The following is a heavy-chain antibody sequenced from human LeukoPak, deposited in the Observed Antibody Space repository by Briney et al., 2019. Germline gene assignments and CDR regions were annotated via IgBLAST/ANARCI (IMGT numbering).Heavy chain of an antibody. CDR2: IYYSGNT. D-gene: IGHD6-13*01. CDR1: GGSISSSSYY. CDR3: ARMISSSPIDY. Sequence: SETLSLTCTVSGGSISSSSYYWGWIRQPPGKGLEWIGSIYYSGNTYYNPSLKSRLTISVDTSKNQFSLKLSSVTAADTAVYYCARMISSSPIDYWGQGALVTVSS. V-gene: IGHV4-39*07. J-gene: IGHJ4*02.